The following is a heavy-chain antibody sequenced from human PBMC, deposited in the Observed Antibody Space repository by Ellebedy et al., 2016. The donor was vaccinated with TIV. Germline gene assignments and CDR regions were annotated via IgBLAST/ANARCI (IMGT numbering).Heavy chain of an antibody. Sequence: GGSLRLFCVASGFTFSDYWMSWVRQAPGKGLEWVANIKQDGGEIYYVDSVKGRFTISRDNAKNSLYLQMNGLRAEDTAVYYCARRYFDYWGQGTLVTVSS. CDR3: ARRYFDY. CDR1: GFTFSDYW. J-gene: IGHJ4*02. V-gene: IGHV3-7*03. CDR2: IKQDGGEI.